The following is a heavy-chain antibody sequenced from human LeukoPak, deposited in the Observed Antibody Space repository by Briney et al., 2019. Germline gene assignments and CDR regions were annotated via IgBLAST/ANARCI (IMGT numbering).Heavy chain of an antibody. D-gene: IGHD3-3*01. V-gene: IGHV3-21*01. Sequence: GGSLRLSCGASGFTFSSYSMGWVRQAPGKGLEWVSSISSSSTYIYYVDSVKGRFTISRDDAKTSLYLQMNSLRAEDTAVYYCARVSTYNFWSGSYSPTYYMDVWGKGTTVTVSS. CDR3: ARVSTYNFWSGSYSPTYYMDV. CDR2: ISSSSTYI. CDR1: GFTFSSYS. J-gene: IGHJ6*03.